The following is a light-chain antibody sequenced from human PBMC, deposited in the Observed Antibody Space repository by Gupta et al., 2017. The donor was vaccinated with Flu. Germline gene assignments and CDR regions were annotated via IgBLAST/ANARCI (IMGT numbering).Light chain of an antibody. J-gene: IGKJ2*01. Sequence: EIVMTQSPATLSLSPGERATLSCRASQSVSINLAWYQQKPGQAPRLLIYGASTRATGVPARVSGSGYGTDFTLTISSLQSEDIAVYYCQQYKSWPPYTFGQGTKMELK. CDR3: QQYKSWPPYT. CDR1: QSVSIN. CDR2: GAS. V-gene: IGKV3-15*01.